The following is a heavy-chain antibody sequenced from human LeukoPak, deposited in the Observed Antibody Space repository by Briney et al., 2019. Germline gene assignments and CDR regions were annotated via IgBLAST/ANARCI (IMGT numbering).Heavy chain of an antibody. J-gene: IGHJ4*02. CDR2: IVVGSGNT. Sequence: GTSVKVSCKASGFTFTSSAVQWVRQARGQRLEWIGWIVVGSGNTNYAQKFQERVTITRDMSTSTAYMELSSLRSEDTAVYYCAADRGAWESYRLFDYWGQGTLVTVSS. D-gene: IGHD3-16*02. CDR1: GFTFTSSA. CDR3: AADRGAWESYRLFDY. V-gene: IGHV1-58*01.